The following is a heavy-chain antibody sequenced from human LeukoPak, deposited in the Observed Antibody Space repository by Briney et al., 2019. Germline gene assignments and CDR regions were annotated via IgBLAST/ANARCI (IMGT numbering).Heavy chain of an antibody. Sequence: PGGSLRLSCAASGFTFSSYAMNWVRQAPGKGLEWVSAISGSAGSTYYADSVKGRLTISRDNSKNTLYLQMNSLRAEDTAAFYCAKGNGYSYGRYYFDYWGQGTLVTVSS. CDR2: ISGSAGST. CDR1: GFTFSSYA. V-gene: IGHV3-23*01. CDR3: AKGNGYSYGRYYFDY. J-gene: IGHJ4*02. D-gene: IGHD5-18*01.